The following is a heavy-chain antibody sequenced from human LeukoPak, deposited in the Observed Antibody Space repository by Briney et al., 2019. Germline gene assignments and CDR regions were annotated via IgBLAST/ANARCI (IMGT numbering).Heavy chain of an antibody. Sequence: GGSLRLSCAASGFTFSNAWMSWVRQAPGKGLEWVGRIKSKTDGGTTDYAAPVKGRFTISRDDSKNTLYLQMNSLKTEDTAAYYCTTEGDIAVAGTLWGFDPWGQGTLVTVSS. J-gene: IGHJ5*02. CDR3: TTEGDIAVAGTLWGFDP. CDR1: GFTFSNAW. V-gene: IGHV3-15*01. CDR2: IKSKTDGGTT. D-gene: IGHD6-19*01.